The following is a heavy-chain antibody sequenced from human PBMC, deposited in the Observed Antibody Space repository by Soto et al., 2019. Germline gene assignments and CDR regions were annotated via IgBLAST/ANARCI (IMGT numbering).Heavy chain of an antibody. CDR1: AFAFTWYG. CDR3: AKVTSWLLSGFNFEY. J-gene: IGHJ4*02. D-gene: IGHD3-3*01. Sequence: WGSLRLSCAASAFAFTWYGMHWVRQAPGKGLEWVSVVSYDGSNKYYTDSAKGRFTVSRDNSKNTLCRQMNSLSAEDTAAYSGAKVTSWLLSGFNFEYWDQGSLLTVSS. V-gene: IGHV3-30*18. CDR2: VSYDGSNK.